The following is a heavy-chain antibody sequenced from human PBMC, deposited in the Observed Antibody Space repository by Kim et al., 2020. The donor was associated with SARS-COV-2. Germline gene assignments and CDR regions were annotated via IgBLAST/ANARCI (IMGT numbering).Heavy chain of an antibody. CDR3: ARDRTVGATAIFDY. CDR1: GFTFSSYA. Sequence: GGSLRLSCAASGFTFSSYAMHWVRQAPGKGLEWVAVISYDGSNKYYADSVKGRFTISRDNSKNTLYLQMNSLRAEDTAVYYCARDRTVGATAIFDYWGQGTLVTVSS. J-gene: IGHJ4*02. CDR2: ISYDGSNK. D-gene: IGHD1-26*01. V-gene: IGHV3-30*04.